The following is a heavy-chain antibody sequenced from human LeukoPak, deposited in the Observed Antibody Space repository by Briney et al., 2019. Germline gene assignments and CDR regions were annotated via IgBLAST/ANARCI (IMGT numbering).Heavy chain of an antibody. D-gene: IGHD3-22*01. CDR3: ARGHEYYYDSSGYYLKYAFDI. J-gene: IGHJ3*02. V-gene: IGHV1-8*02. CDR1: GYTFTSYD. CDR2: MNSNNGNT. Sequence: GASVKVSCKASGYTFTSYDINWVRQATGQGLEWMAWMNSNNGNTGYAPKFQGRVTMTRNTSISTAYIELSSLRSGDTAVYYCARGHEYYYDSSGYYLKYAFDIWGQGTKVTVSS.